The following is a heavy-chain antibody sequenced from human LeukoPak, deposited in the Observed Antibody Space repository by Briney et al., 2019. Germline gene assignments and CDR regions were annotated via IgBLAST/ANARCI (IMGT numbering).Heavy chain of an antibody. Sequence: GGSLRLSCAASGFTFSSYAMNWVRQVPGKGLEWISYITWNSGTIYYADSVRGRFTISRDNAKNSLYLQMNSLRDEDTAVHYCARDPSIMITFGEVDYWGQGTLVTVSS. J-gene: IGHJ4*02. CDR3: ARDPSIMITFGEVDY. CDR1: GFTFSSYA. V-gene: IGHV3-48*02. D-gene: IGHD3-16*01. CDR2: ITWNSGTI.